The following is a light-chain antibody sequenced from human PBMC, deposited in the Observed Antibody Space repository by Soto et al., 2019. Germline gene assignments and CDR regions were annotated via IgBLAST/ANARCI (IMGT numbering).Light chain of an antibody. Sequence: AIQMTQSPSSLSASVGDRVTITCRASQGIRNDLGWFQQKPGKAPKLLIYAASSLQSGVPSRFSGSGSGTDFTLTITSLQPEAFATYSCLQDYNYPRTFGQGTKVDI. CDR3: LQDYNYPRT. V-gene: IGKV1-6*01. CDR1: QGIRND. J-gene: IGKJ1*01. CDR2: AAS.